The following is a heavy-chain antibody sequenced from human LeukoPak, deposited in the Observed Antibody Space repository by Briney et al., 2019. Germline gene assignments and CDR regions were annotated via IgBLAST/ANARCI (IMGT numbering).Heavy chain of an antibody. V-gene: IGHV4-34*01. CDR3: AREEADWNNWFDP. Sequence: KASETLSLTCAVYGGSFSGYYWSWIRQPPGKGLEWIGEINHSGSTNYNPSLKSRVTISVDTSKNQFSLKLSSVTAADTAVYYCAREEADWNNWFDPWGQGTLVTVSS. J-gene: IGHJ5*02. CDR2: INHSGST. D-gene: IGHD3/OR15-3a*01. CDR1: GGSFSGYY.